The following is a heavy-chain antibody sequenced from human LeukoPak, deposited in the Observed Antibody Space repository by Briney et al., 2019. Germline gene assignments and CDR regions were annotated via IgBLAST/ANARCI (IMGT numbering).Heavy chain of an antibody. CDR2: IYYSGST. D-gene: IGHD3-10*01. V-gene: IGHV4-59*01. J-gene: IGHJ3*02. Sequence: PSETLSLTCTVSGGSISSYYWNWIRQPPGKGLEWIGYIYYSGSTTYNPSLKSRVTMSVDTSKNQFSLKLNSVTAADTAVYYCARDYSPTRIWFGESFDAFDIWGQGTMVTVSS. CDR3: ARDYSPTRIWFGESFDAFDI. CDR1: GGSISSYY.